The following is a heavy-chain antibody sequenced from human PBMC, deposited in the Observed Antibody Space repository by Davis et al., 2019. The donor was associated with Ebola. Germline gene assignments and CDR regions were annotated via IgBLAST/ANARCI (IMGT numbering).Heavy chain of an antibody. J-gene: IGHJ4*02. CDR1: GFTFSGSA. Sequence: GESLKISCAASGFTFSGSAMHWVRQASGKGLEWVGRIRSKANSYATAYAASVKGRFIISRDDSKNTAYLQMNSLKTEDTAVYYCTTSLPYGDYADYWGQGTLVTVSS. D-gene: IGHD4-17*01. V-gene: IGHV3-73*01. CDR2: IRSKANSYAT. CDR3: TTSLPYGDYADY.